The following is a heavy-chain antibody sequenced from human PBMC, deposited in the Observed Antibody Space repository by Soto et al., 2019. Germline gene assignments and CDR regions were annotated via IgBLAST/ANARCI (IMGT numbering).Heavy chain of an antibody. D-gene: IGHD5-18*01. CDR1: GGTFSSYA. CDR3: AREGAQYSYGKPDYYYYYGMDV. CDR2: IIPIFGTA. J-gene: IGHJ6*02. Sequence: SVKVSCKASGGTFSSYAISWVRQAPGQGLEWMGGIIPIFGTANYAQKFQGRVTITADESTSTAYMELSSLRSEDTAVYYCAREGAQYSYGKPDYYYYYGMDVWGQGTTVTVSS. V-gene: IGHV1-69*13.